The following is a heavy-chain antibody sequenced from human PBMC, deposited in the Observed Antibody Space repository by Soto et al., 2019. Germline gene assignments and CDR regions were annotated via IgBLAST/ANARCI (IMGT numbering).Heavy chain of an antibody. CDR3: ARAGDSSSSFLAHCCYYGMDV. Sequence: QVQLVQSGAEVKKPGASVKVSCKASGYTFTGYYMHWVRQAPGQGLEWMGWINPNSGGTNYAQKFRGWVTMTRDTSISTAYMELSRLRSDDTAVYYCARAGDSSSSFLAHCCYYGMDVWGQGTTVTVSS. V-gene: IGHV1-2*04. CDR1: GYTFTGYY. D-gene: IGHD6-6*01. J-gene: IGHJ6*02. CDR2: INPNSGGT.